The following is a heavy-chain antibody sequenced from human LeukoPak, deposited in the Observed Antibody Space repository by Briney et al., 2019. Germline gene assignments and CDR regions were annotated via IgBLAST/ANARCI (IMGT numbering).Heavy chain of an antibody. CDR2: LNPNSGDT. CDR1: GYTFTGYY. J-gene: IGHJ3*02. V-gene: IGHV1-2*02. CDR3: ARGYCSSTTCYSAFDI. Sequence: ASVKVSCKASGYTFTGYYMHWVRQAPGQGLERMGWLNPNSGDTNFAQNFEGRVTMTRDTSIRTAYMELSSLTSDDPAVYYCARGYCSSTTCYSAFDIWGQGKMVTVSS. D-gene: IGHD2-2*01.